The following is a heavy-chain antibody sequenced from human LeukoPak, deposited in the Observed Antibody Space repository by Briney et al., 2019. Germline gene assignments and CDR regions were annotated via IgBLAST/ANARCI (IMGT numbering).Heavy chain of an antibody. J-gene: IGHJ4*02. Sequence: SETLSLTCTVSGGSISSYYWSWIRQPPGKGLEWIGYIYCSGSTNYNPSLKSRVTISVDTSKNQFSLKLSSVTAADTAVYYCSRHAKTYYGSGSYSTNFDYWGQGTLVTVSS. CDR2: IYCSGST. V-gene: IGHV4-59*08. CDR1: GGSISSYY. CDR3: SRHAKTYYGSGSYSTNFDY. D-gene: IGHD3-10*01.